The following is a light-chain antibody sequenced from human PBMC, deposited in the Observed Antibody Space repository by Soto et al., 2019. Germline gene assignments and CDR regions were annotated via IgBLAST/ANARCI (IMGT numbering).Light chain of an antibody. CDR2: GAS. Sequence: ETQLPQSPASLSTSKGDRVTIACRASQSVTTYLHWYQQKPGKAPKLLIYGASSLQSGVPSRFSGSGSGTDFTLTISSLQPEDFVTYYCQQSYSTPQTFGQGTKVDI. CDR3: QQSYSTPQT. V-gene: IGKV1-39*01. J-gene: IGKJ1*01. CDR1: QSVTTY.